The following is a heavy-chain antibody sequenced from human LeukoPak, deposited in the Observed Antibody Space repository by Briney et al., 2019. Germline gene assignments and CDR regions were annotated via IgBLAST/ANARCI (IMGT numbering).Heavy chain of an antibody. J-gene: IGHJ4*02. CDR1: GGSFSGYY. Sequence: SETLSLTCAVYGGSFSGYYWSWIRQPPGKGLEWIGEINHSGSTNYNPSLKSRVTISVDTSKNQFSLKLSSVTAADTAVYYCASSDCSGGSCYSSDYRGQGTLVTVSS. D-gene: IGHD2-15*01. CDR3: ASSDCSGGSCYSSDY. V-gene: IGHV4-34*01. CDR2: INHSGST.